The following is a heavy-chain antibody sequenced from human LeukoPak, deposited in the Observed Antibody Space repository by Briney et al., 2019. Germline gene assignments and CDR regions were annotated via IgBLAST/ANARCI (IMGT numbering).Heavy chain of an antibody. D-gene: IGHD3-10*01. CDR1: GSSISTYY. J-gene: IGHJ4*02. CDR2: IYYSGST. CDR3: ARGIKYYYGSGTYHYFDF. Sequence: SETLSLTRTVSGSSISTYYWSWVRQPPGKGLEWIGYIYYSGSTNYNPSLKSRVTMLVDTSKKQFSLKLSSVTAADTDVYYCARGIKYYYGSGTYHYFDFWGQGTLVTVSS. V-gene: IGHV4-59*01.